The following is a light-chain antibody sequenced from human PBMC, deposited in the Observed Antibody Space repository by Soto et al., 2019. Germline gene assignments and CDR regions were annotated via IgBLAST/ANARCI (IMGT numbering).Light chain of an antibody. V-gene: IGLV2-14*03. CDR1: SSDIGGYNF. Sequence: QSALTQPASVSGSPGQSITISCTGTSSDIGGYNFVSWYQQHPGKAPKLIIYDVINRPSGVSNRFSGSKSGITASLTISGLQAEDEADYYCSSYTSSSTPLFGGGTKLTVL. CDR3: SSYTSSSTPL. CDR2: DVI. J-gene: IGLJ2*01.